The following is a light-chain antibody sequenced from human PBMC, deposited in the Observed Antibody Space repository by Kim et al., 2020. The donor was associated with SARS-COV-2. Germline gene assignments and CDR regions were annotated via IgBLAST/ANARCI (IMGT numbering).Light chain of an antibody. J-gene: IGLJ3*02. CDR1: SSNIGNNF. V-gene: IGLV1-47*01. CDR3: GAWDDSLSGRV. Sequence: QSVLTQPPSASGTPGQRVTIYCSGGSSNIGNNFVYWYQQVPGTAPKLLIYRNTQRPSGVPDRFSGSKSGTSASLAISGLRSDDEADYYCGAWDDSLSGRVFGGGTQLTVL. CDR2: RNT.